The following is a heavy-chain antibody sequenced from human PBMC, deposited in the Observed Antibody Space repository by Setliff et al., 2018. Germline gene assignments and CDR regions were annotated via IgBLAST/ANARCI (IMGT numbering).Heavy chain of an antibody. Sequence: SETLSPTCAVAGSAISSGHYWGWIRQPPGKGLEWIGSFRPSGKTYDNPSLNSRVTISVDTSKKRFSLKVTSVTAADTAVYYCARMSGFQYMDVWGKGTTVTVSS. CDR2: FRPSGKT. CDR3: ARMSGFQYMDV. V-gene: IGHV4-38-2*01. D-gene: IGHD3-3*01. J-gene: IGHJ6*03. CDR1: GSAISSGHY.